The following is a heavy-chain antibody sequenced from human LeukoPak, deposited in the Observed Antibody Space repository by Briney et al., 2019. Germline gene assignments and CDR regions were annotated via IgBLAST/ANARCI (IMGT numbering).Heavy chain of an antibody. Sequence: GGSLRLSCAASGFTFSSYSMNWVRQAPGKGLEWVSSISSSSSYIYYADSVKVRFTISRDNAKNSLYLQMNSLRAEDTAVYYCARGSYCSSTSCYLPPDYWGQGTLVTVSS. CDR1: GFTFSSYS. CDR3: ARGSYCSSTSCYLPPDY. V-gene: IGHV3-21*01. J-gene: IGHJ4*02. CDR2: ISSSSSYI. D-gene: IGHD2-2*01.